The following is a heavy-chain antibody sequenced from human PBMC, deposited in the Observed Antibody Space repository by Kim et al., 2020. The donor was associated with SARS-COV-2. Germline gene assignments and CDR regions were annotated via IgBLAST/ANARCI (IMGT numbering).Heavy chain of an antibody. CDR2: R. D-gene: IGHD2-2*02. V-gene: IGHV3-21*01. J-gene: IGHJ6*02. Sequence: RYYPDSVKGRSTIARDDPKNSLYLHMYSLSAEDTAVYYCARDDTSYGMDVWGQGTTVTVSS. CDR3: ARDDTSYGMDV.